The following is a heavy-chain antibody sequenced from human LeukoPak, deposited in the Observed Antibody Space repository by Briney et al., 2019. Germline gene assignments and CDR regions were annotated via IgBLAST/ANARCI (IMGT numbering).Heavy chain of an antibody. CDR2: INPNNGGT. CDR3: ARICSGGSCYAFDY. V-gene: IGHV1-2*02. D-gene: IGHD2-15*01. CDR1: GYTFTGYY. Sequence: GASVKVSCKASGYTFTGYYVHWVRQAPGQGLEWMGWINPNNGGTNYAQKFQGRVTMTRDTSISTAYMELSRLRSDDTAVYYCARICSGGSCYAFDYWGQGTLVTVSS. J-gene: IGHJ4*02.